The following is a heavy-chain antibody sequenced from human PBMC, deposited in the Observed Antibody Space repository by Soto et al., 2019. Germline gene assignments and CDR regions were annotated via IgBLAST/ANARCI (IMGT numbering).Heavy chain of an antibody. Sequence: EVQLVESGGGLVKPGGSLRLSCAASGFTFSSYSMNWVRQAPGKGLEWVSSISSSSSYIYYADSVKGRFTISRDNAKNSLYLQMNSLRAEDTAVDYCARDLNGDYPDGYWGQGTLVTVSS. V-gene: IGHV3-21*01. CDR1: GFTFSSYS. CDR2: ISSSSSYI. CDR3: ARDLNGDYPDGY. D-gene: IGHD4-17*01. J-gene: IGHJ4*02.